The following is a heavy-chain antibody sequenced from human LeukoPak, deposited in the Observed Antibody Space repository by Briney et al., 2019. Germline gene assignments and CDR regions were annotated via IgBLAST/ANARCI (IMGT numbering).Heavy chain of an antibody. CDR3: ARSPSPRLYDAFHL. CDR1: GDTFRNYA. J-gene: IGHJ3*01. CDR2: IISFFGTT. Sequence: SVKVSSKASGDTFRNYAISWVRQAPGQGLEWMGMIISFFGTTNSAQKFQGRVTITTDESTRTTYMEVSSLRSEDTAIYYCARSPSPRLYDAFHLWGQGTMVTVSS. V-gene: IGHV1-69*05.